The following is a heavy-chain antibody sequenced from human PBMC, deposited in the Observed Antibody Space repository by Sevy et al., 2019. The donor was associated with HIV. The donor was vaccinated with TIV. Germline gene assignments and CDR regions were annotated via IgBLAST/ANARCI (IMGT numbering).Heavy chain of an antibody. CDR1: GYTFTSYD. CDR2: MNPNSGNT. Sequence: ASVKVSCKASGYTFTSYDINWVRQATGQGLEWMGWMNPNSGNTGYAQKFQGRVTMTRNTSISTAYMELSSLRSEDTAVYYCARGQGLIFGVAIINYYYGMDVWGQGTTVTVSS. J-gene: IGHJ6*02. V-gene: IGHV1-8*01. CDR3: ARGQGLIFGVAIINYYYGMDV. D-gene: IGHD3-3*01.